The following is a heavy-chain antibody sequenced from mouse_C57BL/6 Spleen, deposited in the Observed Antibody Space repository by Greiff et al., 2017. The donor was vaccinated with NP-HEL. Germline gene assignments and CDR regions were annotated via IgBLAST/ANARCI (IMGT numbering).Heavy chain of an antibody. V-gene: IGHV1-82*01. CDR1: GYAFSSSW. J-gene: IGHJ3*01. CDR2: IYPGDGDT. D-gene: IGHD4-1*01. CDR3: ARSGWDEVWFAY. Sequence: VQLQQSGPELVKPGASVKISCKASGYAFSSSWMNWVKQRPGKGLEWIGRIYPGDGDTNYNGKFKGKATMTADKSSSTAYMQLSSLTSEDSAVYFCARSGWDEVWFAYWGQGTLVTVSA.